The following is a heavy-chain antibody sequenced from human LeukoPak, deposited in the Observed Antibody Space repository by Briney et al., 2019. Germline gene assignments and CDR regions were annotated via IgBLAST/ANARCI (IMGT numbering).Heavy chain of an antibody. V-gene: IGHV4-30-4*01. CDR1: GGSISSGDYY. Sequence: PSQTLSLTCTVSGGSISSGDYYWSWIRQPPGKGLEWIGYIYYSGSTYYNPSLKSRVTISVDTSKNQFSLKLSSVTAADTAVYYCAREATRATIQGFDYWGQGTLVTVSS. J-gene: IGHJ4*02. CDR2: IYYSGST. CDR3: AREATRATIQGFDY. D-gene: IGHD5-12*01.